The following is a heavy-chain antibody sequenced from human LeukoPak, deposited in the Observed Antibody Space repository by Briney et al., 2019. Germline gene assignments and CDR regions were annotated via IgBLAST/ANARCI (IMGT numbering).Heavy chain of an antibody. CDR1: GLTVSSNY. J-gene: IGHJ4*02. CDR2: ISYDGSNK. CDR3: AKDYFTYYYDSSGYSTIDN. D-gene: IGHD3-22*01. Sequence: GGSLRLSCAASGLTVSSNYMSWVRQAPGKGLEWVAVISYDGSNKYYADSVKGRFTISRDNSKNTLYLQMNSLRAEDTAVYYCAKDYFTYYYDSSGYSTIDNWGQGTLVTVSS. V-gene: IGHV3-30*18.